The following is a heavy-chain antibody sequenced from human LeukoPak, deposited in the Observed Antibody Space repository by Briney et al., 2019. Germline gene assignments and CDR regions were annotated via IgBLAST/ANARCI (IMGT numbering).Heavy chain of an antibody. CDR2: INHSGST. Sequence: SETLSLTCAVYGGSFSGYYWSWIGQPPGKGLEWIGEINHSGSTNYNPSLKSRVTISVDTSKNQFSLKLSSVTAADTAVYYCARGRGASGYYGSSGRSFDYWGQGTLVTVSS. CDR3: ARGRGASGYYGSSGRSFDY. J-gene: IGHJ4*02. D-gene: IGHD3-22*01. V-gene: IGHV4-34*01. CDR1: GGSFSGYY.